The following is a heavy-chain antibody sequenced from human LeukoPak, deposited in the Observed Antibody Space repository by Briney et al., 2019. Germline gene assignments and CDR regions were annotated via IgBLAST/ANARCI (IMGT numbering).Heavy chain of an antibody. D-gene: IGHD3-22*01. CDR2: ISAYNGNT. J-gene: IGHJ4*02. CDR3: ARDSSGYYYAGGVY. CDR1: GYTFTSYG. Sequence: ASVKVSCKGSGYTFTSYGISWVRQAPGQGLEWMGWISAYNGNTNYAQKLQGRVTMTTDTSTSTAYMELRSLRSDDTAVYYCARDSSGYYYAGGVYWGQGTLVTVSS. V-gene: IGHV1-18*01.